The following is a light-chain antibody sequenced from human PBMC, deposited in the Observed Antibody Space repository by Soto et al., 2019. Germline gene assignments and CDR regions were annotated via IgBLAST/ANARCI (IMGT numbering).Light chain of an antibody. CDR2: AAS. CDR1: QGIRND. Sequence: AIQMTQSPSSLSASVGDRVTITCRASQGIRNDLDWFQQKPGKAPKLLIYAASNLQSGVPARFSGSGSGTDFTLTISSLQPEDFATYYCLQKYFYPFTFGXGTKXDIK. CDR3: LQKYFYPFT. J-gene: IGKJ3*01. V-gene: IGKV1-6*01.